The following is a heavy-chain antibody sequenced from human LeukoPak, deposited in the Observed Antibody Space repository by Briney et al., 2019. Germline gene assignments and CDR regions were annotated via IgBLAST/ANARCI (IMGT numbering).Heavy chain of an antibody. D-gene: IGHD3-10*01. CDR3: AKWDHGRIGAYGSADY. V-gene: IGHV3-23*01. CDR1: GFTFSSYA. J-gene: IGHJ4*02. CDR2: ISGSGGST. Sequence: GGSLRLSCAASGFTFSSYAMSWVRQAPGKGLEWVSAISGSGGSTYYADSVKGRFTISRDNSKNTLYLQMNSLRAEDTAVYYCAKWDHGRIGAYGSADYWGQGTLVTVSS.